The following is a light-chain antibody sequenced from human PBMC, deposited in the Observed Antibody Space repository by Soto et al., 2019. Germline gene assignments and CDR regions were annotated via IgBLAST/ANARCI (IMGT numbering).Light chain of an antibody. CDR2: AAS. CDR3: QQSYSIPAT. Sequence: DIQMTQSPSSLSASVGDIVTITCRASETITTYLNWYQQKPGKAPRLLIYAASSLQSGVSSRFGGSGSGTDFTLSISSLQPEDFATYYCQQSYSIPATFGQGTKVDIK. V-gene: IGKV1-39*01. J-gene: IGKJ1*01. CDR1: ETITTY.